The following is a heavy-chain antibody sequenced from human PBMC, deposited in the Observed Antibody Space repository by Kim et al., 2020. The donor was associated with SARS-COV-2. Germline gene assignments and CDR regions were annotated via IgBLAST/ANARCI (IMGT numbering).Heavy chain of an antibody. CDR3: ARVGRVRGVLDY. V-gene: IGHV3-48*03. CDR2: ISSSGSTI. CDR1: GFTFSSYE. J-gene: IGHJ4*02. Sequence: GGSLRLSCAASGFTFSSYEMNWVRQAPGKGLEWVSYISSSGSTIYYADSVKGRFTISRDNAKNSLYLQMNSLRAEDTAVYYCARVGRVRGVLDYWGQGTLVTVSS. D-gene: IGHD3-10*01.